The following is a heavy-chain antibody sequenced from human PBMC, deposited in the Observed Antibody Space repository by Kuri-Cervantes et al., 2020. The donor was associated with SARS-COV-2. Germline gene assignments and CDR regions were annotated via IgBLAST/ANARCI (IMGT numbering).Heavy chain of an antibody. CDR1: GYTFTSYY. D-gene: IGHD3-10*01. J-gene: IGHJ6*02. V-gene: IGHV1-46*01. CDR2: INPSGGST. CDR3: ASSITMVRGVIINSHSYGMDV. Sequence: ASVKVSCKASGYTFTSYYMHWVRQAPGQGLEWMGIINPSGGSTSYAQKFQGRVTMTRDTSTSTVYMEPSSLRSEDTAVYYCASSITMVRGVIINSHSYGMDVWGQGTTVT.